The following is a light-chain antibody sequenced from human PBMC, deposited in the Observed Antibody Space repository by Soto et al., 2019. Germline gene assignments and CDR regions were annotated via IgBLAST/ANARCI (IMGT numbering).Light chain of an antibody. CDR1: QIVSSY. CDR2: DAS. V-gene: IGKV3-11*01. Sequence: IVMTQSPSTRSLSPGEIATLYCRASQIVSSYLAWYQQKPGQAPRLLIYDASNRATGITPRFSGSGSGTDFTLPISSLEPEDFAVYYCQQRRNWPPTVGPGTRLEIK. CDR3: QQRRNWPPT. J-gene: IGKJ5*01.